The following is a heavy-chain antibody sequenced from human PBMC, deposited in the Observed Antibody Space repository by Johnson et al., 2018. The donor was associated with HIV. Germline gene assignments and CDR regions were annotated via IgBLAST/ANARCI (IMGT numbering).Heavy chain of an antibody. J-gene: IGHJ3*02. Sequence: QVQLVESGGGVVQPGRSLRLSCAASGFTFSDYYMSWIRQAPGQGLEWVSYISSSGSTIYYADSVKGRFTIPRDNSKNTPYLQMNSLRAEDTAVYYCARAKGGSYSDEQGAFDIWGQGTVVTVSS. V-gene: IGHV3-11*04. CDR2: ISSSGSTI. D-gene: IGHD1-26*01. CDR1: GFTFSDYY. CDR3: ARAKGGSYSDEQGAFDI.